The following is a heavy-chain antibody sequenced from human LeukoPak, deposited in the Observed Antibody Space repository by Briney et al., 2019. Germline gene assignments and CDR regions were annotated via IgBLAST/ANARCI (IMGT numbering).Heavy chain of an antibody. V-gene: IGHV3-30*18. CDR3: AKDLRSSSWFRRYYYGMDV. J-gene: IGHJ6*02. CDR1: GFTFSSYG. D-gene: IGHD6-13*01. Sequence: GRSLRLSCAASGFTFSSYGMHWVRQAPGKGQEWVAVISYDGSNKYYADSVKGRFTISRDNSKNTLYLQMNSLRAEDTAVYYCAKDLRSSSWFRRYYYGMDVWGQGTTVTVSS. CDR2: ISYDGSNK.